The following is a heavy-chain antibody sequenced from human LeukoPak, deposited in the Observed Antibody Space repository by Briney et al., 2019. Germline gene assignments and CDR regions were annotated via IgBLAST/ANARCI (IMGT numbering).Heavy chain of an antibody. CDR2: ISYDGRNE. Sequence: GGSLRLSCAASGFTFSSHAMHWVRQAPGKGLEWVALISYDGRNEYYADSVKGRFTISRDNSKNTLYLQMTSLRAEDTALYYCAKDATAVPGTVYMDVWGKGTTVTISS. CDR1: GFTFSSHA. CDR3: AKDATAVPGTVYMDV. J-gene: IGHJ6*03. D-gene: IGHD2-2*01. V-gene: IGHV3-30*18.